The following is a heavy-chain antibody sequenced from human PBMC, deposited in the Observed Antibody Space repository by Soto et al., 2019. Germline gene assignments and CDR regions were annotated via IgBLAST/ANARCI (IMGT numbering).Heavy chain of an antibody. D-gene: IGHD2-15*01. CDR3: ARGCSGNCWFEY. J-gene: IGHJ4*02. CDR1: GFTFSSYS. V-gene: IGHV3-48*01. Sequence: EVQLVESGGGLVQPGGSLRLSCAASGFTFSSYSMAWVRQAPGKGLEWLSYISSSGSIITYGDSVKGRITVSRDNGKNSLYLQLDRLRAEDTALYSCARGCSGNCWFEYWGQGTPVTVSS. CDR2: ISSSGSII.